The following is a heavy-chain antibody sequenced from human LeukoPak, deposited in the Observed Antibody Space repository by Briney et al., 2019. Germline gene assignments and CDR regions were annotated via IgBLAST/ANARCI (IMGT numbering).Heavy chain of an antibody. Sequence: ASVKVSCKASGYTFTGYYMHWVRQAPGQGLEWMGWINPNSGGTNYAQKFQGRVTMTRDTSISTAYMELSRLRSDDTAVYYCARVRDGYTINYFDYWGQGTPVTASS. CDR3: ARVRDGYTINYFDY. J-gene: IGHJ4*02. V-gene: IGHV1-2*02. CDR2: INPNSGGT. D-gene: IGHD5-24*01. CDR1: GYTFTGYY.